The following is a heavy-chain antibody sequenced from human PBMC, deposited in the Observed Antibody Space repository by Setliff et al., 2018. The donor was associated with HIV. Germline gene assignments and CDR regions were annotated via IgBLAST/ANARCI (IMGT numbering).Heavy chain of an antibody. D-gene: IGHD2-2*01. CDR3: ARTSKDIVEVSDANHYHHMDV. V-gene: IGHV4-4*07. CDR2: IYTSGST. J-gene: IGHJ6*03. Sequence: PSETLSLTCTVSGGSISDYSWSWIRQPAGKGLEWIGGIYTSGSTNYNPSLRSGVTMSVDTSKNQFSLELSSVTAADTAIYYCARTSKDIVEVSDANHYHHMDVWGRGTTVTVSS. CDR1: GGSISDYS.